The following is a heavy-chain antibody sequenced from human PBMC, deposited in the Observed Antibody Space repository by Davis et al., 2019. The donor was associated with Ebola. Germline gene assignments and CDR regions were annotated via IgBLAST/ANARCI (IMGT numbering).Heavy chain of an antibody. V-gene: IGHV4-59*01. CDR3: AGPKRVAFDY. D-gene: IGHD2-15*01. CDR2: IYYSGST. Sequence: SETLSLTCTVSGGSISSYYWSWIRQPPGKGLEWIGYIYYSGSTNYNPSLKSRVTISVDTSKNQFSLKLSSVTAADTAMYYCAGPKRVAFDYWGQGILVTVSS. J-gene: IGHJ4*02. CDR1: GGSISSYY.